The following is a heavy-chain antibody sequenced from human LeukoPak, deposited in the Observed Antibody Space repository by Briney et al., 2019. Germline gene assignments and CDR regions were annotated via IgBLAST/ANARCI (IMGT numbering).Heavy chain of an antibody. CDR3: ARGGNYYGSGSAPYYYYGMDV. CDR2: IDWDDDK. Sequence: SGPALVKPTQTLTLTCTFSGFSLSTSGMCVSWIRQPPGKALEWLARIDWDDDKYYSTSLKTRLTISKDTSKNQVVLTMTNMDPVDTATYYCARGGNYYGSGSAPYYYYGMDVWGQGTTVTVSS. D-gene: IGHD3-10*01. CDR1: GFSLSTSGMC. J-gene: IGHJ6*02. V-gene: IGHV2-70*11.